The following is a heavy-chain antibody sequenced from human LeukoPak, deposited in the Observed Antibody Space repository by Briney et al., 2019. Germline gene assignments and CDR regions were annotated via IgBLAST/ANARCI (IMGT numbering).Heavy chain of an antibody. Sequence: ASVKVSCKASGGTFSSYAISWVRQAPGQGLEWMGGIIPIFGTANYAQKFQGRVTITTDESTSTAYMELSSLRSEDTAVYYCARDRAPGGSYLGWFDPWGQGTLVTVSS. CDR1: GGTFSSYA. J-gene: IGHJ5*02. V-gene: IGHV1-69*05. CDR2: IIPIFGTA. D-gene: IGHD1-26*01. CDR3: ARDRAPGGSYLGWFDP.